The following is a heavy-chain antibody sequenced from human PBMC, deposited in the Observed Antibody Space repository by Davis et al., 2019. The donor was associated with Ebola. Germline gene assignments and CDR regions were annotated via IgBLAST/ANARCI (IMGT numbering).Heavy chain of an antibody. Sequence: GESLKISCAASGFTVSSNYMSWVRQAPGKGLEWVSVIYSGGSTYYADSVKGRFTISRDNSKNTLYLQMNSLRAEDTAVYYCARGPTLTSYGGNYFDYWGQGTLVTVSS. D-gene: IGHD5-18*01. CDR3: ARGPTLTSYGGNYFDY. CDR1: GFTVSSNY. J-gene: IGHJ4*02. CDR2: IYSGGST. V-gene: IGHV3-53*01.